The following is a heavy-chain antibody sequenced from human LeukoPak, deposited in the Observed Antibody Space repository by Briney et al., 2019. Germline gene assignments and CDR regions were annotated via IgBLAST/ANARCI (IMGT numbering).Heavy chain of an antibody. CDR2: IYHSGST. CDR3: ALQYDSSGTFAY. Sequence: SETLSLTCAVSGGSISSSNWWTWVRQPPGKGLEWIGEIYHSGSTNYNPSLKSRVTISVDKSKNQFSLKLSSVTAADTAVYYCALQYDSSGTFAYWGQGTLVTVSS. D-gene: IGHD3-22*01. V-gene: IGHV4-4*02. J-gene: IGHJ4*02. CDR1: GGSISSSNW.